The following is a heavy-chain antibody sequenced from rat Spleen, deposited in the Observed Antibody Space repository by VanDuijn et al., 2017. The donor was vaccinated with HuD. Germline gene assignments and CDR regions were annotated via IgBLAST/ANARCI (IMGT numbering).Heavy chain of an antibody. J-gene: IGHJ2*01. Sequence: EVQLVESGGGLVQPGRSMKLSCAASGFTFSDYYMAWVRQAPTKGLEWVASISTGCGFTYYRDSVEGRFTISRDNAKSTVYLQMDSLRSEDTATYYCARQPRGDYWGQGVMVTVSS. CDR2: ISTGCGFT. V-gene: IGHV5-25*01. CDR1: GFTFSDYY. CDR3: ARQPRGDY. D-gene: IGHD1-4*01.